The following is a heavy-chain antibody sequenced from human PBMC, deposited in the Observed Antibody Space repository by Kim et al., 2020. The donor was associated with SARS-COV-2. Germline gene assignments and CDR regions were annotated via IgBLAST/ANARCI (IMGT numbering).Heavy chain of an antibody. D-gene: IGHD3-22*01. CDR3: ARGGLDDSSGYYYYYYYGMDV. CDR2: INAGNGNT. Sequence: ASVKVSCKASGYTFTSYAMHWVRQAPGQRLEWMGWINAGNGNTKYSQKFQGRVTITRDTSASTAYMELSSLRSEDTAVYYCARGGLDDSSGYYYYYYYGMDVWGQGTTGTVSS. CDR1: GYTFTSYA. V-gene: IGHV1-3*01. J-gene: IGHJ6*02.